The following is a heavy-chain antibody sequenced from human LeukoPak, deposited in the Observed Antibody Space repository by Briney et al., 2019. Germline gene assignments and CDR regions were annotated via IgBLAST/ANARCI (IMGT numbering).Heavy chain of an antibody. D-gene: IGHD4-17*01. Sequence: SETLSLTCTVSGGSISSYYWSWIRQPPGKGLEWIGYIYYSGSTNYNPSLKSRVTISVDTSKNRFSLKLSSVTAADTAVYYCARGGGYGDYQFDYWGQGTLVTVSS. CDR3: ARGGGYGDYQFDY. CDR2: IYYSGST. J-gene: IGHJ4*02. CDR1: GGSISSYY. V-gene: IGHV4-59*01.